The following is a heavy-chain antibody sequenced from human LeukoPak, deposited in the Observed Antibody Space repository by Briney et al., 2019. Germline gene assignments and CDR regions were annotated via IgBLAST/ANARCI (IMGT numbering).Heavy chain of an antibody. D-gene: IGHD3-10*01. CDR1: GFTVSSTY. CDR3: AKELYYYGSGSYNY. Sequence: GGSLRLSCAASGFTVSSTYMSWVRQAPGKGLEWVSSISGDGGSTYYADPVKGRFTISRDNSKNTLYLQMNSLRAEGTAVYYCAKELYYYGSGSYNYWGQGTLVTVSS. CDR2: ISGDGGST. J-gene: IGHJ4*02. V-gene: IGHV3-23*01.